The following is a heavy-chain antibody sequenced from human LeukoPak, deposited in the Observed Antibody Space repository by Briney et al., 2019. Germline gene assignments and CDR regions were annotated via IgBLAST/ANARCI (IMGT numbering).Heavy chain of an antibody. CDR2: IYTSGST. Sequence: SETLSLTCTVSGGSISSSSYYWGWIRQPPGKGLEWIGRIYTSGSTNYNPSLKSRVTISVDTSKNQFSLKLSSVTAADTAVYYCARRYMDVWGKGTTVTVSS. CDR3: ARRYMDV. CDR1: GGSISSSSYY. V-gene: IGHV4-39*07. J-gene: IGHJ6*03.